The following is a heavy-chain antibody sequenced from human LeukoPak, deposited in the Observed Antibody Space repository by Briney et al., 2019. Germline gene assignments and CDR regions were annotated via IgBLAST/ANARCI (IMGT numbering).Heavy chain of an antibody. CDR2: IRYDGSTK. D-gene: IGHD3-3*01. CDR1: GFTFNTYG. Sequence: PGGSLRLSCAASGFTFNTYGMHWVRQAPGKGLEWVAFIRYDGSTKSYADSVKGRFSISRDDSKNTLYLQMNSLRAEDTAVYYCAKDRSGTYYLDYWGQGTLVTVSS. V-gene: IGHV3-30*02. CDR3: AKDRSGTYYLDY. J-gene: IGHJ4*02.